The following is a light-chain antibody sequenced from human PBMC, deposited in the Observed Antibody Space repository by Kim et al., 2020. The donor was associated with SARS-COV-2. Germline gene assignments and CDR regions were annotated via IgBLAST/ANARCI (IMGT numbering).Light chain of an antibody. V-gene: IGKV1-8*01. CDR1: KGISSY. J-gene: IGKJ4*01. CDR3: QQYYSYPLT. CDR2: AAS. Sequence: AATGDKVPITCLTSKGISSYLAVYQQKPGKAPKLLIYAASTLQSGVPSRFSGSGSGTDFTLTISCLQSEDFATYYCQQYYSYPLTFGGGTKLEI.